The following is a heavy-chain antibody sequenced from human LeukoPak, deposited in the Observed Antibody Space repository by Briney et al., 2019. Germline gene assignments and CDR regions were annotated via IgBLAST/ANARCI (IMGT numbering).Heavy chain of an antibody. V-gene: IGHV1-69*05. J-gene: IGHJ3*02. Sequence: ASVKVSCKASGGTFSNNAISWLRRAPGQRLEWMGGIIPLFGSANYAQQFEGRVTITTDESTSTVYMEVSSVRFEDTAVYYCAKDRASSSWSRDAFDIWGQGTVVTVSS. D-gene: IGHD6-13*01. CDR2: IIPLFGSA. CDR3: AKDRASSSWSRDAFDI. CDR1: GGTFSNNA.